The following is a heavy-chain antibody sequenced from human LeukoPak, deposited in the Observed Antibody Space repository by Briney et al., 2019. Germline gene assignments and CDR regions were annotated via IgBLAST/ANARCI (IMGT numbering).Heavy chain of an antibody. CDR1: GFTFSSYG. CDR2: ISYDGSNK. CDR3: AREESPGAFDY. Sequence: GGSLRLSCAASGFTFSSYGMHWVRQAPGKGLEWVAVISYDGSNKYYADSVKGRFTISRDNSKNTLYLQMNSLRAEDTAVYYCAREESPGAFDYWGQGTLVTVSS. D-gene: IGHD3-10*01. J-gene: IGHJ4*02. V-gene: IGHV3-30*03.